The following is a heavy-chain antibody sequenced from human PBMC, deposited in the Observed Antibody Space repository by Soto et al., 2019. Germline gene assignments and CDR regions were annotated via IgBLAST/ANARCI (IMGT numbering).Heavy chain of an antibody. CDR2: IIPILGIA. CDR1: GGTFSSYT. Sequence: QVQLVQSGAEVQKPGSSVKVSCKASGGTFSSYTISWVRQAPGQGLEWMGRIIPILGIANYAQKFQGRVTITADKSTSTAYMELSSLRSEDTAVYYCARDNCSGGSCYSPADYWGQGTLVTVSS. J-gene: IGHJ4*02. V-gene: IGHV1-69*08. CDR3: ARDNCSGGSCYSPADY. D-gene: IGHD2-15*01.